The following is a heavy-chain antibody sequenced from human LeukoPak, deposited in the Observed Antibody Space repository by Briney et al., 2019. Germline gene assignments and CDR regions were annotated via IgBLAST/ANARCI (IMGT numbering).Heavy chain of an antibody. J-gene: IGHJ4*02. Sequence: QSGGSLRLSCEASKSAVRCYEINWVRQAPGKEMEWLSYISSSGRTIHDADSVRGRFTIPRDNAKNSLYLQMNSLRAEDTAVYYCARSRDNYFDYWGQGTLVTVSS. D-gene: IGHD5-24*01. CDR3: ARSRDNYFDY. V-gene: IGHV3-48*03. CDR1: KSAVRCYE. CDR2: ISSSGRTI.